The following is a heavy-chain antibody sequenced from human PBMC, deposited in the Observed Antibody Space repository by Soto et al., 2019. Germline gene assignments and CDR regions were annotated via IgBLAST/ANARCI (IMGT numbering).Heavy chain of an antibody. D-gene: IGHD2-21*01. CDR3: ARDRRVIPDADMDY. CDR1: GLTFSMYG. J-gene: IGHJ4*02. CDR2: IYSDGSHQ. Sequence: QVQLVESGGGVVQPGSSLRLSCAASGLTFSMYGMHWVRQAPGKGLEWVGVIYSDGSHQYYGDSVKGRFTISRDNSNKMVYLPMTGLRLDDSALYYCARDRRVIPDADMDYWGQGVLVTVSS. V-gene: IGHV3-30*03.